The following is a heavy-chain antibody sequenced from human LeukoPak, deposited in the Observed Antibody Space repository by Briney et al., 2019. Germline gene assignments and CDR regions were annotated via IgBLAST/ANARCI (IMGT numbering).Heavy chain of an antibody. V-gene: IGHV6-1*01. D-gene: IGHD6-13*01. CDR2: TYYRSKWKN. CDR3: ARETEGDLSDSTWVNRYLQH. CDR1: GDRVSSNSAA. Sequence: SQTLSLTCAISGDRVSSNSAAWNWIRQSPSRGLEWLGRTYYRSKWKNDYAPSVKSRITIDADTSKNQISLSLTSLTPDDTAVYYCARETEGDLSDSTWVNRYLQHWARAPWSPSPQ. J-gene: IGHJ1*01.